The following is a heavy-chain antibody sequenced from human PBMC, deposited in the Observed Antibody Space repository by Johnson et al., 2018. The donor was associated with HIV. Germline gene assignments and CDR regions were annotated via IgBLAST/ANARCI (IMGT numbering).Heavy chain of an antibody. CDR3: AKDIGVWDSSGLALDAFDI. Sequence: VQLVESGGGLVQPGRSLRLSCAASGFTFDDYAMHWVRQAPGKGLEWVSGISWSSGSIGYADSVQGRFTISRDNAKNSLYLQMNSLRAEDTALYYCAKDIGVWDSSGLALDAFDIWGQGTMVTVSS. J-gene: IGHJ3*02. V-gene: IGHV3-9*01. CDR2: ISWSSGSI. D-gene: IGHD3-22*01. CDR1: GFTFDDYA.